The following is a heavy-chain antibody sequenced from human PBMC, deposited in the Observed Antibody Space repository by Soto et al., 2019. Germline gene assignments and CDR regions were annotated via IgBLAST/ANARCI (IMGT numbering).Heavy chain of an antibody. V-gene: IGHV3-11*06. D-gene: IGHD1-26*01. CDR2: ISSSSSYT. CDR1: GFTFSDYY. CDR3: ARDLVGAYYFDY. J-gene: IGHJ4*02. Sequence: PGGSLRLSFAASGFTFSDYYMSWIRQAPGKGLEWVSYISSSSSYTNYADAVKCRFTISRDNAKNSLYLQMNSLRAEDTAVYYCARDLVGAYYFDYWGQGTLVTVSS.